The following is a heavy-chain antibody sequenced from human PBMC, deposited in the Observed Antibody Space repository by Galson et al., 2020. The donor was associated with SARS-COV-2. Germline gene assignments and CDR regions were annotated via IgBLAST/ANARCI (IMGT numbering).Heavy chain of an antibody. D-gene: IGHD6-19*01. Sequence: SGPTLVKPTQTLTLTCTFSGFSLSTSGVGVGWIRQPPGKALEWLALIYWNDDKRYSPSLKSRLTITKDTSKTQVVLTMTNMDPVDTATYYCAHQPGIAVIGYYFDYWGQGTLVTVSS. CDR3: AHQPGIAVIGYYFDY. V-gene: IGHV2-5*01. CDR1: GFSLSTSGVG. J-gene: IGHJ4*02. CDR2: IYWNDDK.